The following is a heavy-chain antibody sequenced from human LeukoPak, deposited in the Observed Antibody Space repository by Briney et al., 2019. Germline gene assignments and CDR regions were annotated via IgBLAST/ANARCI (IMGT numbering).Heavy chain of an antibody. CDR1: GGSISSGDYY. Sequence: SETLSLTCTVSGGSISSGDYYWSWIRQPPGKGLEWIGYIYYSGSTYYNPSLKSRVTISVDTSKNQFSLKLSSVTAADTAVYYCARVTKELEFDYWGQGTLVTVSS. CDR2: IYYSGST. CDR3: ARVTKELEFDY. D-gene: IGHD3-10*01. J-gene: IGHJ4*02. V-gene: IGHV4-30-4*08.